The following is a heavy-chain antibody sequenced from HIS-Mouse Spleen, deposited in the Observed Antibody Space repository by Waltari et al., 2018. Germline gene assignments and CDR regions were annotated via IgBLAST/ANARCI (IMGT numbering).Heavy chain of an antibody. CDR1: GGSISSSSYY. CDR2: IYYRGRT. CDR3: AREIPYSSSWYDWYFDL. J-gene: IGHJ2*01. Sequence: QLQLQESGPGLVKPSETLSLTCTVSGGSISSSSYYWGWSRQPPGKGLEWIGSIYYRGRTYYNPSLKSRVTISVDTSKNQFSLKLSSVTAADTAVYYCAREIPYSSSWYDWYFDLWGRGTLVTVSS. V-gene: IGHV4-39*07. D-gene: IGHD6-13*01.